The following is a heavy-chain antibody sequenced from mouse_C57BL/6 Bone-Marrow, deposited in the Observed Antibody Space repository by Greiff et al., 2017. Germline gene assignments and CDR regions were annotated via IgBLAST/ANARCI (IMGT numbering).Heavy chain of an antibody. V-gene: IGHV1-59*01. D-gene: IGHD1-1*01. CDR2: IDPSDSYT. CDR1: GYTFTSYW. Sequence: HVQLQQPGAELVRPGTSVKLSCKASGYTFTSYWMHWVKQRPGQGLEWIGVIDPSDSYTNSNQKFKGKATLTVDTSSSTAYMQLSSLTSEDSAVYYCARIDGKGYWGQGTTLTVSS. J-gene: IGHJ2*01. CDR3: ARIDGKGY.